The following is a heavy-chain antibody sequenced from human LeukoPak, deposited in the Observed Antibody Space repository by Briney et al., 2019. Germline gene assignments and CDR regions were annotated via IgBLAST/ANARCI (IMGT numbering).Heavy chain of an antibody. CDR3: ARYCSGGSCFDYGMDV. J-gene: IGHJ6*02. Sequence: GGSLRLPCAASGFTFSSYGMHWVRQAPGKGLEWVAFIRYDGSNKYYADSVKGRFTISRDNSKNTLYLQMNSLRAEDSAVYYCARYCSGGSCFDYGMDVWGQGTTVTVSS. V-gene: IGHV3-30*02. D-gene: IGHD2-15*01. CDR1: GFTFSSYG. CDR2: IRYDGSNK.